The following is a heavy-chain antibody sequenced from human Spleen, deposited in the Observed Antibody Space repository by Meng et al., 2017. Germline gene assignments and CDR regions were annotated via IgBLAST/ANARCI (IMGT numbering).Heavy chain of an antibody. CDR2: ISYDGSNK. Sequence: GESLKISCAASGFTFSSYGMHWVRQAPGKGLEWVAVISYDGSNKYYADSVKGRFTISRDNSKNTLCLQMNSLRAEDTAVYYCARDLEPLSYWGQGTLVTVSS. J-gene: IGHJ4*02. V-gene: IGHV3-30*06. CDR3: ARDLEPLSY. D-gene: IGHD1-1*01. CDR1: GFTFSSYG.